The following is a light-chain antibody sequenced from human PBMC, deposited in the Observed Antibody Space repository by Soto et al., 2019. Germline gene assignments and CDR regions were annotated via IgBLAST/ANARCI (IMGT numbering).Light chain of an antibody. J-gene: IGLJ1*01. Sequence: QSALTQPASVSGSPGQSITISFTGTSSDVGSYNLVSWSQQHPGKAPKLMIYEVSHRPSGVSNRFSGSKSGNTASLTISGLQAEDEADYYCSSYTTTNTYVFGTGTKLTVL. V-gene: IGLV2-14*02. CDR2: EVS. CDR3: SSYTTTNTYV. CDR1: SSDVGSYNL.